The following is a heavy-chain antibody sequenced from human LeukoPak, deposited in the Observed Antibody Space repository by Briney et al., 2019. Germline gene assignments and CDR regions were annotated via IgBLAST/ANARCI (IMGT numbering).Heavy chain of an antibody. CDR3: AKIWGRVRGDNY. CDR1: GFTFGSYG. D-gene: IGHD3-10*01. J-gene: IGHJ4*02. Sequence: PGGSLRLSCAASGFTFGSYGMHWVRQAPGKGLEWVTFIRSDGSNKYYADSVKGRFTISRDNSENTLYLQMNSLRAEDTAVYYCAKIWGRVRGDNYWGQGTLVTVSS. CDR2: IRSDGSNK. V-gene: IGHV3-30*02.